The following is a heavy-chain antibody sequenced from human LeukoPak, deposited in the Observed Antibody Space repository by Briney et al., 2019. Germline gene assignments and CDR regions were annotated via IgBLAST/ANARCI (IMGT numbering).Heavy chain of an antibody. CDR2: ISSSGSTT. CDR1: GFTFSSYE. V-gene: IGHV3-48*03. D-gene: IGHD2-15*01. CDR3: ARTPRNDY. J-gene: IGHJ4*02. Sequence: PGGSLRLSCAASGFTFSSYEMNWVRQAPGKGLGWLSYISSSGSTTYYADSVKGRFTISRDNAKSSVYLQMNSLRAEDTAVYYCARTPRNDYWGQGTLVTVSS.